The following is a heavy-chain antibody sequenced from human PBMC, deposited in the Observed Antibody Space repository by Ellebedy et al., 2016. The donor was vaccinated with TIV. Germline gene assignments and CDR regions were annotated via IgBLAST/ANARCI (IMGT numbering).Heavy chain of an antibody. V-gene: IGHV3-9*03. CDR3: AEDRRAAVAGTIDS. Sequence: PGGSLRLSCAASGFTFEDHAMHWVRQVPGKGLEWVSGISWNSGYRDYADSVKGRFTISRDNAKNSLYLQMNSLRPEDMALYYCAEDRRAAVAGTIDSWGQGTLVTVSS. J-gene: IGHJ4*02. CDR2: ISWNSGYR. D-gene: IGHD6-19*01. CDR1: GFTFEDHA.